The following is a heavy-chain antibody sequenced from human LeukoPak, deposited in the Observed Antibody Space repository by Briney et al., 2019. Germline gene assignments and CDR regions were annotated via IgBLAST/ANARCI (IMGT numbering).Heavy chain of an antibody. D-gene: IGHD6-13*01. CDR2: VSGSNGNT. CDR1: GCTFSSYA. J-gene: IGHJ5*02. Sequence: PGGSLRLSCAASGCTFSSYAMSWVRQAPGEGLEWVSTVSGSNGNTHYADSVKGRFTISRDNSKNTLYLQMNSLRAEDTAVYYCVRESPVAAVDRSWFDPWGQGTLVTVSS. CDR3: VRESPVAAVDRSWFDP. V-gene: IGHV3-23*01.